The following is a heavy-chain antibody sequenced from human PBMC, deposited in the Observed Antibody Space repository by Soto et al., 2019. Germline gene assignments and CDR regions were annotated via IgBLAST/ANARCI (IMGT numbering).Heavy chain of an antibody. CDR1: GGTFSSYA. Sequence: SVKVSCKASGGTFSSYAISWVRQAPGQGLEWMGGIIPIFGTANYAQKFQGRVTITADESTSTAYMELSSLRSEDTAVYYCARVVRDYYDSSGYTLFDYWGQGTLVTVSS. CDR2: IIPIFGTA. V-gene: IGHV1-69*13. D-gene: IGHD3-22*01. CDR3: ARVVRDYYDSSGYTLFDY. J-gene: IGHJ4*02.